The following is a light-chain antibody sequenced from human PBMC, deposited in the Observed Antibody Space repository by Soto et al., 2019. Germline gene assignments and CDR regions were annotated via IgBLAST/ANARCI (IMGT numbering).Light chain of an antibody. CDR3: NSYVGSNNYV. CDR1: SSDVGRYNY. V-gene: IGLV2-8*01. J-gene: IGLJ1*01. Sequence: QSVLTQPPSASGSPGQSVTISCIGTSSDVGRYNYVSWYQHHPGKAPKLIIYEVTKRPSGVPDRFSGSKSGNTASLTVSGFQADDEADYYCNSYVGSNNYVFGTGTKV. CDR2: EVT.